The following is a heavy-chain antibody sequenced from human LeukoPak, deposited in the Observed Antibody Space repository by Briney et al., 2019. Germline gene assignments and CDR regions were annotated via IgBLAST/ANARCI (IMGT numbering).Heavy chain of an antibody. J-gene: IGHJ4*02. CDR3: ARDWGSSGSYYNVLDY. D-gene: IGHD3-10*01. Sequence: PGGSLRLSCAASGFTFSSYSTNWVRQAPGKGLEWVSSISSSSSYIYYADSVKGRFTISRDNAKNSLYLQMNSLRAEDTAVYYCARDWGSSGSYYNVLDYWGQGTLVTVSS. CDR2: ISSSSSYI. V-gene: IGHV3-21*01. CDR1: GFTFSSYS.